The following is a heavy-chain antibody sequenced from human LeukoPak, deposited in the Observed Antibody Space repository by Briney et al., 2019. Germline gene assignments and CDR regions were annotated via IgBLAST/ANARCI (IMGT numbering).Heavy chain of an antibody. CDR2: FDPEDGET. J-gene: IGHJ4*02. V-gene: IGHV1-24*01. CDR1: GYTLTELS. Sequence: ASVTVSCKVSGYTLTELSMHWVRQAPGKGLEWMGGFDPEDGETIYAQKFQGRVTMTEDTSTDTAYMELSSLRSEDTAVYYCATSRDYYDSSGYPTYWGQGTLVTVSS. D-gene: IGHD3-22*01. CDR3: ATSRDYYDSSGYPTY.